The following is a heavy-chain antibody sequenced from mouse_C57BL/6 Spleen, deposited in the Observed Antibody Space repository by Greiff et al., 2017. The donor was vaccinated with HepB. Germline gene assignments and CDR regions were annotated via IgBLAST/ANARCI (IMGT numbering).Heavy chain of an antibody. CDR2: INYDGSST. D-gene: IGHD2-5*01. CDR1: GFTFSDYY. V-gene: IGHV5-16*01. Sequence: EVKLVESEGGLVQPGSSMKLSCTASGFTFSDYYMAWVRQVPEKGLEWVANINYDGSSTYYLDSLKSRFIISRDNAKNILYLQMSSLKSEDTATYYCARAYYSNLYYFDYWGQGTTLTVSS. J-gene: IGHJ2*01. CDR3: ARAYYSNLYYFDY.